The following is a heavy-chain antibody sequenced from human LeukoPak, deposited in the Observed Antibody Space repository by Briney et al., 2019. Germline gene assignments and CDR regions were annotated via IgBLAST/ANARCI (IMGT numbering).Heavy chain of an antibody. CDR1: GFTFSRAW. V-gene: IGHV3-21*01. CDR2: ISSSSSYI. Sequence: GGSLRLSCAASGFTFSRAWMNWVRQAPGKGLEWVSSISSSSSYIYYADSVKGRFTISRDNAKNSLYLQMNSLRAEDTAVYYCARDDNNYFDYWGQGTLVTVSS. J-gene: IGHJ4*02. CDR3: ARDDNNYFDY. D-gene: IGHD2/OR15-2a*01.